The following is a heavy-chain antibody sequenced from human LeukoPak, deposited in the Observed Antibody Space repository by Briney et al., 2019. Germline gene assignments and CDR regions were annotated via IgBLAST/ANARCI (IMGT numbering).Heavy chain of an antibody. V-gene: IGHV3-23*01. Sequence: GGSLRLSCAASGFTFSSHAMAWVRQAPGKGLEWVSAIGGRGGSTYYADSVKGRSTISRGNSKNTVYLQMNSLRAEDTAVYYCARDPGVVAFHYFDFWGQGTLVTVSS. CDR3: ARDPGVVAFHYFDF. D-gene: IGHD3-3*01. CDR1: GFTFSSHA. J-gene: IGHJ4*02. CDR2: IGGRGGST.